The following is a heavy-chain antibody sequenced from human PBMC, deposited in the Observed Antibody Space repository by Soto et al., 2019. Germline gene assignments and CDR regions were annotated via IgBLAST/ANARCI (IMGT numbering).Heavy chain of an antibody. J-gene: IGHJ6*02. CDR2: IYYSGST. CDR1: GGSISSSSYY. Sequence: SETLSLTCTVSGGSISSSSYYWGWIRQPPGKGLEWIGSIYYSGSTYYNPSLKSRVTISVDTSKNQFSLKLSSVTAADTAVYYCARHPHPNEYPAPYYYYGMDVWGQGTTVT. CDR3: ARHPHPNEYPAPYYYYGMDV. V-gene: IGHV4-39*01.